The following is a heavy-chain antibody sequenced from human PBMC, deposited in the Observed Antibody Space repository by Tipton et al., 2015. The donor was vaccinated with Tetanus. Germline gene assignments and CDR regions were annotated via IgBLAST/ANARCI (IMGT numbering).Heavy chain of an antibody. CDR1: EFNVSYKY. CDR3: EAQRTSEDF. CDR2: IYSTGRT. J-gene: IGHJ4*02. Sequence: SLRLSCADSEFNVSYKYISWVRQAPGKGLEWVSLIYSTGRTHYADSVKGRFTISRDSSKNTLFLQMDDLRAEDTATYYCEAQRTSEDFWGQGTLVTASS. V-gene: IGHV3-53*01. D-gene: IGHD1-14*01.